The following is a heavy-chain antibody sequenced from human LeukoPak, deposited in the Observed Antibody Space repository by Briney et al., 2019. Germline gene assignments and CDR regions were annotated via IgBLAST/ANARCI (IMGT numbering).Heavy chain of an antibody. J-gene: IGHJ4*02. V-gene: IGHV1-2*02. CDR3: ARDSTFGELPH. CDR1: GYTFTGYY. Sequence: EASVKVSCKASGYTFTGYYMYWVRQAPGQGLEWMGWINPNSDGTNYAQKFQGRVTMTTDTSISTAYMGLSRLTSDDTAVYYCARDSTFGELPHWGQGTLVTVSS. D-gene: IGHD3-10*01. CDR2: INPNSDGT.